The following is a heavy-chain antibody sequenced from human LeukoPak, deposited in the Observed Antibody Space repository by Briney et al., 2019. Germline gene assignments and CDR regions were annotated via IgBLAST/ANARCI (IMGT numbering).Heavy chain of an antibody. CDR3: ARHKVTPYYYDSSGPYAFDI. Sequence: SETLSLTCTVSGGSISSYYWSWIRQPPGKGLEWIGYIYYSGSTNYNPSLKSRVTISVDTSKNQFSLKLSSVTAADTAVYYCARHKVTPYYYDSSGPYAFDIWGQGTMVTVSS. V-gene: IGHV4-59*08. D-gene: IGHD3-22*01. CDR1: GGSISSYY. CDR2: IYYSGST. J-gene: IGHJ3*02.